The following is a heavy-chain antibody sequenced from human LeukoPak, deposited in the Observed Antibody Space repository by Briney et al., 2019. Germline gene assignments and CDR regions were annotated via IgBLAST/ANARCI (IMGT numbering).Heavy chain of an antibody. J-gene: IGHJ4*02. V-gene: IGHV4-59*01. CDR1: GGSIRGYY. CDR3: ARGIAAFDY. CDR2: ILYTGST. D-gene: IGHD6-13*01. Sequence: SETLSLTCTVSGGSIRGYYWNWIRHTPGKGLEWTGYILYTGSTNYNPSLKSRITLSVDTSKNQLSLKLSSVTAADSAMYYCARGIAAFDYWGQGTLVTVSS.